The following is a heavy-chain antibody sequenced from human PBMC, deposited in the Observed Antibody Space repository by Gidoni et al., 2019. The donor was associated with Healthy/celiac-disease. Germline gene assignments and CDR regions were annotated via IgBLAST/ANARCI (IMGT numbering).Heavy chain of an antibody. D-gene: IGHD6-19*01. CDR3: ARPITRGYSSGWYRY. CDR2: ISDDGSNK. V-gene: IGHV3-30*04. Sequence: QVQLVESGGGVVQPWRSLRLSCAASGFTLSRYALHWVRQAPGKGREWVAVISDDGSNKYYADSVKGRFTISRDNSKNTLYLQMYSLRAEETAVYYCARPITRGYSSGWYRYWGQGTLVTVSS. CDR1: GFTLSRYA. J-gene: IGHJ4*02.